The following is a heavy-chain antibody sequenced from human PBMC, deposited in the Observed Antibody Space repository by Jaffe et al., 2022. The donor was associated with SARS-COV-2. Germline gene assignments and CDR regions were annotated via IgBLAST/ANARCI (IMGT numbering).Heavy chain of an antibody. CDR2: IYGDDSK. V-gene: IGHV2-5*02. J-gene: IGHJ3*01. CDR1: GFSLTSSGAG. CDR3: ANLTDHDFWSGPGSGAAFDL. D-gene: IGHD3-3*01. Sequence: QITLKESGPTLVKPSETLTLTCSFSGFSLTSSGAGVGWIRQPPGKAPEWLALIYGDDSKHYSPSLKTRLAITMDTSKNQVVLTLTNMAPVDTATYYCANLTDHDFWSGPGSGAAFDLWGQGTMVTVSS.